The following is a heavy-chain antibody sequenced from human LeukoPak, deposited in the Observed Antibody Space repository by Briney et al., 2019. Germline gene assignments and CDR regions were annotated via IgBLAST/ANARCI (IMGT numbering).Heavy chain of an antibody. CDR3: AKDRVNYYDSSGYYYYFDY. V-gene: IGHV3-23*01. D-gene: IGHD3-22*01. Sequence: GGSLRLSCAASGFTLSSYAMSWVRQAPGKGLEWVSAISASGDSTYYADSVEGRFTISRDNSKNTLYLQMNSLRAEDTAVYYCAKDRVNYYDSSGYYYYFDYWGQGTLVTVSS. CDR2: ISASGDST. J-gene: IGHJ4*02. CDR1: GFTLSSYA.